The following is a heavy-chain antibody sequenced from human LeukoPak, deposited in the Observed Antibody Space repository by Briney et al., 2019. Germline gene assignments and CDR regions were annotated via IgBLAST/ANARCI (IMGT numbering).Heavy chain of an antibody. CDR1: GYTFIGYY. J-gene: IGHJ4*02. CDR2: INPNSGGT. Sequence: ASVKVSCKASGYTFIGYYMHWVRQAPGQGLEWMGWINPNSGGTNYAQKFQGRVTMTRDTSISTAYMELSRLRSDDTAVYYCATYSGSYSSDFDYWGQGTLVTVSS. D-gene: IGHD1-26*01. V-gene: IGHV1-2*02. CDR3: ATYSGSYSSDFDY.